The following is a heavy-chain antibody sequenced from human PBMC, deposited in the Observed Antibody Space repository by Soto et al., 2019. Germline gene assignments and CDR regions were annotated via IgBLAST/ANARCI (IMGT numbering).Heavy chain of an antibody. CDR3: ARDYYKYYDSSGYYRSPAY. CDR2: ISYDGSNK. Sequence: LRLSCAASGFTFSSYAMHWVRQAPGKGLEWVAVISYDGSNKYYADSVKGRFTISRDNSKNTLYLQMNSLRAEGTAVYYCARDYYKYYDSSGYYRSPAYWGQGTLVTVSS. D-gene: IGHD3-22*01. J-gene: IGHJ4*02. CDR1: GFTFSSYA. V-gene: IGHV3-30-3*01.